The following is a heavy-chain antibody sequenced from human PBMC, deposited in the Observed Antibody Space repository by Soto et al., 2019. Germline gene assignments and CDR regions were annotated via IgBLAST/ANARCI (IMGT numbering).Heavy chain of an antibody. CDR2: ISSSGSTI. Sequence: HAGGSLRLSCAASGFTFSSYEMNWVRQAPGKGLEWVSYISSSGSTIYYADSVKGRFTISRDNAKNSLYLQMNSLRAEDTAVYYCARVSPLGHSSSWYRGITRWIYYYYGMDVWGQGTTVTVSS. D-gene: IGHD6-13*01. CDR1: GFTFSSYE. J-gene: IGHJ6*02. CDR3: ARVSPLGHSSSWYRGITRWIYYYYGMDV. V-gene: IGHV3-48*03.